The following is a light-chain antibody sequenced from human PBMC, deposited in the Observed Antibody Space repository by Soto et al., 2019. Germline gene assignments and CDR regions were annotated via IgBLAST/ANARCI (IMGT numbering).Light chain of an antibody. Sequence: QSALTQPASVSGSPGQSITISYTGTTSDVGGHNYVSWYQQYPDKAPKLMVYEVINRPSGVSNRFSGSKSGNTASLTISGLQAEDEADYYCISYSSSSTPWVFGGGTKLTVL. V-gene: IGLV2-14*01. CDR3: ISYSSSSTPWV. CDR2: EVI. CDR1: TSDVGGHNY. J-gene: IGLJ3*02.